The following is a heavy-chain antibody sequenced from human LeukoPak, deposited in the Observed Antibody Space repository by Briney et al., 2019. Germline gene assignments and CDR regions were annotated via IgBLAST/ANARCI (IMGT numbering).Heavy chain of an antibody. D-gene: IGHD4-23*01. CDR1: GFTFSSYA. CDR2: ISSSSSYI. CDR3: ARDAINYGGNSHYYYGMDV. Sequence: GGSLRLSCAASGFTFSSYAMSWVRQAPGKGLEWVSSISSSSSYIYYADSVKGRFTISRDNAKNSLYLQMNSLRAEDTAVYYCARDAINYGGNSHYYYGMDVWGQGTTVTVSS. J-gene: IGHJ6*02. V-gene: IGHV3-21*01.